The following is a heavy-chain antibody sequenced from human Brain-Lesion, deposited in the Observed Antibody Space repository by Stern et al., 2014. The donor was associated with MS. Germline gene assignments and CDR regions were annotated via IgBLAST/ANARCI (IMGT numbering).Heavy chain of an antibody. CDR2: INPYRGDT. V-gene: IGHV1-2*04. Sequence: VQLVQSGAEVKKPGASVKVSCKASGYTFTDYFMHWVRQAPGQGLEWLGWINPYRGDTKYAQKFQGWVTMTRDSSISTAYMELNSLRSDDTAVYYCARVPGGVFGGMDVWGQGTTVT. J-gene: IGHJ6*02. D-gene: IGHD4-23*01. CDR1: GYTFTDYF. CDR3: ARVPGGVFGGMDV.